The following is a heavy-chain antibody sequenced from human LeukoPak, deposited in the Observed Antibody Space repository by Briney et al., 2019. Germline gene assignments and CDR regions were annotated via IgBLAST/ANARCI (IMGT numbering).Heavy chain of an antibody. CDR2: INPEGAST. CDR3: ARGTAITAGIDF. D-gene: IGHD6-19*01. Sequence: PGGSLRLSCTASGCAFSTYCMFWVRQAPGKGLVWVSQINPEGASTTYGDPAKGRFTASRDNAKNALHLQMNSLRVDDTAVYYCARGTAITAGIDFWGEGTLVTVSS. V-gene: IGHV3-74*01. J-gene: IGHJ4*02. CDR1: GCAFSTYC.